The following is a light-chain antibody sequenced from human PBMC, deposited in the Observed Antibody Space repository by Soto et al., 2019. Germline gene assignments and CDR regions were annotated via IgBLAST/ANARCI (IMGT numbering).Light chain of an antibody. V-gene: IGKV3-20*01. CDR3: QQYGSSPALT. J-gene: IGKJ4*01. CDR2: GAS. Sequence: EIVLTQSPGTLSLSPGERAALSCRASQSVSSSYLAWYQQKPGQAPRLLIYGASSRATGIPDRFSCSGSGTDFTLTISRLEPEDFAVYYCQQYGSSPALTFGGGTKVEMK. CDR1: QSVSSSY.